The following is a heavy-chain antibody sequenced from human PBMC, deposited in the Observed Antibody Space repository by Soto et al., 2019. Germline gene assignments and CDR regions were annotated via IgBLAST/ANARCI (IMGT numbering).Heavy chain of an antibody. CDR3: ARGIDGSGSYYTNWFDP. D-gene: IGHD3-10*01. V-gene: IGHV4-34*01. CDR1: GGSFSGYY. CDR2: INHSGST. Sequence: SETLSLTCAVYGGSFSGYYWSWIRQPPGKGLEWIGEINHSGSTNYNPSLKSRVTISVDTSKNQFSLKLSSVTAADTAVYYCARGIDGSGSYYTNWFDPWGQGTLVTVSS. J-gene: IGHJ5*02.